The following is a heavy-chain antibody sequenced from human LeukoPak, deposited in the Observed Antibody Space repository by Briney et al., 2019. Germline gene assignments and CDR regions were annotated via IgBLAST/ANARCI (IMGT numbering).Heavy chain of an antibody. CDR3: AREGYYDSSGAPDY. Sequence: ASVRVSCKASGYTFTGYGMSWVRQAPGQGLEWMGWISGYSGNTNYAQKFQGRVTMTTDTSTSTAYMELRSLRSDDTAVYYCAREGYYDSSGAPDYWGQGTLVTVSS. V-gene: IGHV1-18*01. J-gene: IGHJ4*02. CDR2: ISGYSGNT. CDR1: GYTFTGYG. D-gene: IGHD3-22*01.